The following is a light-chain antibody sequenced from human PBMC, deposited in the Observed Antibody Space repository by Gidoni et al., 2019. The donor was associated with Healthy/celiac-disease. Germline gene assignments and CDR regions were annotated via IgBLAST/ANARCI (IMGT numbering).Light chain of an antibody. CDR2: EVR. Sequence: QSAMTPPASVPGSPGQSITSSCTATSSHVGRYNLVSWDQQHPGKATKLMLYEVRKRSSGVSHRFSGAKSGNTASLTISGLQAADAADYYCCSFAVISTPHVFGTRTKVTVL. CDR1: SSHVGRYNL. CDR3: CSFAVISTPHV. J-gene: IGLJ1*01. V-gene: IGLV2-23*02.